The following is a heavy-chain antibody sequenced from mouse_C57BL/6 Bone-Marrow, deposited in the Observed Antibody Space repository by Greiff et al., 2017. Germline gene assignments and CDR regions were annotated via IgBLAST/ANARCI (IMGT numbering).Heavy chain of an antibody. D-gene: IGHD2-1*01. CDR2: IYPGDGDT. CDR3: ARSRGNYPFDY. CDR1: GYAFSSSW. J-gene: IGHJ2*01. Sequence: QVQLQQSGPELVKPGASVKISCKASGYAFSSSWMNWVKQRPGKGLEWIGRIYPGDGDTNYNGKFKGKATLTADESSSTAYMQLSSLTSEDSAVYFCARSRGNYPFDYWGQGTTLTVSS. V-gene: IGHV1-82*01.